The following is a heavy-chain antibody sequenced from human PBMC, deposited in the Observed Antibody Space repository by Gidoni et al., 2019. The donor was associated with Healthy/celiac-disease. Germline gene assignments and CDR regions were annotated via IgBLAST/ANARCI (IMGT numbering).Heavy chain of an antibody. J-gene: IGHJ6*02. D-gene: IGHD6-19*01. Sequence: QVQLVESGGGLVKHGGSLRLSCAASGFTFSAYYMSWIRPAPGKGLVWVSYISSSGSTIYYADSVKGRFTISRDNAKNSLYLQMNSLRAEDTDVYYCARDRPYSSGWYYYYGMDVWGQGTTVTVSS. V-gene: IGHV3-11*01. CDR1: GFTFSAYY. CDR2: ISSSGSTI. CDR3: ARDRPYSSGWYYYYGMDV.